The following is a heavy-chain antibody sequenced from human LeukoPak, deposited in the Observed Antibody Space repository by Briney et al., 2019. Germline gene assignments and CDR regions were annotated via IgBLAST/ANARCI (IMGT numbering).Heavy chain of an antibody. D-gene: IGHD1-14*01. CDR1: GGSISSSSYY. V-gene: IGHV4-39*07. CDR3: ARDGIYFDY. J-gene: IGHJ4*02. Sequence: SETLSLTCTVSGGSISSSSYYWGWIRQPPGKGLEWIGSIYYSGSTYYNPSLKSRVTISVDTSKNQFSLKLSSVTAADTAVYYCARDGIYFDYWGQGTLVTVSS. CDR2: IYYSGST.